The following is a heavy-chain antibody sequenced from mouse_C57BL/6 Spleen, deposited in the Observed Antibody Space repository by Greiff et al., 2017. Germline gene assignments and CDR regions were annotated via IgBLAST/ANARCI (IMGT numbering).Heavy chain of an antibody. CDR1: GFTFSSYA. J-gene: IGHJ1*03. D-gene: IGHD3-1*01. CDR2: ISDGGSYT. Sequence: EVQLVESGGGLVKPGGSLKLSCAASGFTFSSYAMSWVRQTPEKRLEWVATISDGGSYTYYPDNVKGRFTISRDNAKNNLYLQMRHLKSEDTAMYYCARDRDPYWYFDVWGTGTTVTVSS. V-gene: IGHV5-4*01. CDR3: ARDRDPYWYFDV.